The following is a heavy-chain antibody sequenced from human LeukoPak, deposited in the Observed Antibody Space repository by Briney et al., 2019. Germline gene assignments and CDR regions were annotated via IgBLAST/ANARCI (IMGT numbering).Heavy chain of an antibody. J-gene: IGHJ5*02. Sequence: PGRSLRLSCAASGFTFSSYAMHWVRQAPGKGLVWVAVISYDGSNKDYADSVKGRFTISRDNSKNTLYLQMNSLRAEDVAVYDCARDNDGGGTSCYVGFDNWGQGTLVTVSS. CDR3: ARDNDGGGTSCYVGFDN. CDR2: ISYDGSNK. V-gene: IGHV3-30*04. D-gene: IGHD2-2*01. CDR1: GFTFSSYA.